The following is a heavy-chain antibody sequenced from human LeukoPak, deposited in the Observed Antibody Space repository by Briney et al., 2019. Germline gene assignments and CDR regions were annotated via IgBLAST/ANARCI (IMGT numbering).Heavy chain of an antibody. CDR1: GFTFSSYW. CDR3: AKDISGSLRFLEWAT. D-gene: IGHD3-3*01. V-gene: IGHV3-74*01. CDR2: INSDGSST. Sequence: PGGSLRLSCAASGFTFSSYWMHWVRQAPGKGLVWVSRINSDGSSTSYADSVKGRFTISRDNAKNSLYLQMNSLRAEDMALYYCAKDISGSLRFLEWATWGQGTLVTVSS. J-gene: IGHJ4*02.